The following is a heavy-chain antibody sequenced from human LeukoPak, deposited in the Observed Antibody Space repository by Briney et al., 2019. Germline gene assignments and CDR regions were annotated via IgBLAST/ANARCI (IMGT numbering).Heavy chain of an antibody. CDR3: ARVWGDRLLWFGELDYYFDY. CDR2: IYYSGST. D-gene: IGHD3-10*01. J-gene: IGHJ4*02. V-gene: IGHV4-30-4*01. CDR1: GGSISSGDYY. Sequence: SETLSFTCTVSGGSISSGDYYWSWIRQPPGKGLEWIGYIYYSGSTYYNPSLKSRVTISVDTSKNQFSLKLSSVTAADTAVYYCARVWGDRLLWFGELDYYFDYWGQGTLVTVSS.